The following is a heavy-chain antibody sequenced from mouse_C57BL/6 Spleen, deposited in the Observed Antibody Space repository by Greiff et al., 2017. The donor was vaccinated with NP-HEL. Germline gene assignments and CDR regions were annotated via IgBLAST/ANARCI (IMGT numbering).Heavy chain of an antibody. J-gene: IGHJ4*01. Sequence: QVQLQQPGAELVMPGASVKLSCKASGYTFTSYWMHWVKQRPGQGLEWIGEIDPSDSYTNYNQKFKGKSTLTVDKSSSTAYMQLSSLTSDDSAVYYCARRRIRDAYAMDYWGQGTSGTVSS. V-gene: IGHV1-69*01. CDR3: ARRRIRDAYAMDY. CDR2: IDPSDSYT. CDR1: GYTFTSYW. D-gene: IGHD5-2*01.